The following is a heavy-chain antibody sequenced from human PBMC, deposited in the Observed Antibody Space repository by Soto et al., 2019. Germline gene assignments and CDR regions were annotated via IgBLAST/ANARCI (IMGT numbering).Heavy chain of an antibody. D-gene: IGHD1-1*01. Sequence: EVQPVESGGGLVRPGGSLRLSCVPSGFTFSNYPMTWVRQAPGKGLEWVAGISHNSNYIVYSDAARGRFTISRDNAKNSLYLQMSGLRTDDSGLYYCAGDGHNWASFANWGQGTLVTVSS. V-gene: IGHV3-21*01. CDR3: AGDGHNWASFAN. J-gene: IGHJ4*02. CDR2: ISHNSNYI. CDR1: GFTFSNYP.